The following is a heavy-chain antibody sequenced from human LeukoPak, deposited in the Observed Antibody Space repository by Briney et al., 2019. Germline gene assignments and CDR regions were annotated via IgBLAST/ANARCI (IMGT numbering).Heavy chain of an antibody. Sequence: PSETLSLTCAVYGGSFSVYYCSWIRQPPGKGLEWIGEINHSGSTNYNPSLKSRVTISVDTSKNQFSLKLSSVTAADTAVYYCARARWNVFDYWGQGTLVTVSS. CDR1: GGSFSVYY. D-gene: IGHD1-1*01. CDR2: INHSGST. CDR3: ARARWNVFDY. V-gene: IGHV4-34*01. J-gene: IGHJ4*02.